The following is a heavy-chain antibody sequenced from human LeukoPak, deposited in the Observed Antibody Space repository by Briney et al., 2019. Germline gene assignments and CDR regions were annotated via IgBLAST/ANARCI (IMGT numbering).Heavy chain of an antibody. V-gene: IGHV3-23*01. CDR2: ISPSSGT. Sequence: GRSLRLSCAASGFTFRNYGMHWVRQAPGKGLEWVSAISPSSGTFYADSVKGRFTISRDNSKNTLYLQMNSLRAEDTAVYYCARPQSSSGYYWPFDDWGQGTLVTVSS. D-gene: IGHD3-22*01. CDR3: ARPQSSSGYYWPFDD. J-gene: IGHJ4*02. CDR1: GFTFRNYG.